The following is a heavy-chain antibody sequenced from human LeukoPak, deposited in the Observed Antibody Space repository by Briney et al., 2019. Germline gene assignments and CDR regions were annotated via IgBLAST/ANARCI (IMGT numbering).Heavy chain of an antibody. D-gene: IGHD3-10*01. J-gene: IGHJ3*02. CDR1: GFTFSSYA. CDR3: ARVRGFASDAFDI. Sequence: PGGSLRLSCAVYGFTFSSYAMSWVRQAPGKGLEWVSAIGGSGGSTYYADSVKGRFTISRDNSKNTLYLQMNSLRAEDTAVYYCARVRGFASDAFDIWGQGTMVTVSS. CDR2: IGGSGGST. V-gene: IGHV3-23*01.